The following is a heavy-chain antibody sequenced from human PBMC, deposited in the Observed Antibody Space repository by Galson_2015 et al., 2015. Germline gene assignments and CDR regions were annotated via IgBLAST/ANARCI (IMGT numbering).Heavy chain of an antibody. CDR3: ARDKMAVAGTYYGMDV. V-gene: IGHV3-33*01. Sequence: SLRLSCAASGFTFSSYGMHWVRQAPGKGLEWVAVIWYDGSNKYYADSVKGRFTISRDNAKNSLYLQMNSLRAEDTAVYYCARDKMAVAGTYYGMDVWGQGTTVTVSS. D-gene: IGHD6-19*01. J-gene: IGHJ6*02. CDR1: GFTFSSYG. CDR2: IWYDGSNK.